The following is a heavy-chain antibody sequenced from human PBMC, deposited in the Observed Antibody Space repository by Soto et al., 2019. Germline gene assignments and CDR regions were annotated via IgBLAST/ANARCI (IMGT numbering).Heavy chain of an antibody. V-gene: IGHV4-30-2*01. Sequence: PSETLSLTCAVSGGSISSGGYSWSRIRQPPGKGLEWIGYIYHSGSTYYNPSLKSRVTISVDRSKNQFSLKLSSVTAADTAVYYCARDQGSNWFDPWGQGTLVTVSS. CDR3: ARDQGSNWFDP. J-gene: IGHJ5*02. CDR2: IYHSGST. CDR1: GGSISSGGYS. D-gene: IGHD2-15*01.